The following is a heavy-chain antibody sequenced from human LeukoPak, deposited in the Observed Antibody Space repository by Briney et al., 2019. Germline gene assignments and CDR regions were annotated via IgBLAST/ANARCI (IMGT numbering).Heavy chain of an antibody. D-gene: IGHD3-22*01. J-gene: IGHJ6*03. CDR1: RGTFSSYA. V-gene: IGHV1-69*01. Sequence: PQASVKVSCKASRGTFSSYAISWVRQAPGQGLEWMGGIIPIFGTANYAQKFQGRVTITADESTSTAYMELSSLRSEDTAVYYCARVQRYYDSSGYYENHYYYYYYMDVWGKGTTVTVSS. CDR2: IIPIFGTA. CDR3: ARVQRYYDSSGYYENHYYYYYYMDV.